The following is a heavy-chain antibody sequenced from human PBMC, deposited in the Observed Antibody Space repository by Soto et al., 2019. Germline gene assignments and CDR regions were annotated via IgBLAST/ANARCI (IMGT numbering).Heavy chain of an antibody. CDR1: GGTFSSYA. CDR2: IIPIFGTA. Sequence: GASVKVSCKASGGTFSSYAISWVRQAPGQGLEWMGGIIPIFGTANYAQKFQGRATITADESTSTAYMELSSLRSEDTAVYYCASRYYYDSSGYYGSAFDIWGQGTMVTVSS. V-gene: IGHV1-69*13. J-gene: IGHJ3*02. D-gene: IGHD3-22*01. CDR3: ASRYYYDSSGYYGSAFDI.